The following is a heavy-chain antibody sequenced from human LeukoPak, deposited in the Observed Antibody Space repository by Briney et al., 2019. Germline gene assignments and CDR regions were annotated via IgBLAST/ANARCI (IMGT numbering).Heavy chain of an antibody. V-gene: IGHV3-66*01. CDR2: IYSGGGA. CDR3: VKDRSGSYTFDY. J-gene: IGHJ4*02. CDR1: GFTVTSNY. D-gene: IGHD1-26*01. Sequence: PGGSLRLSCAASGFTVTSNYMSWVRQARGKGLEWVSIIYSGGGAYYADSVKGRFTISRDDSKNTLYLQMSSLRAEDTAVYYCVKDRSGSYTFDYWGQGTLVTVSS.